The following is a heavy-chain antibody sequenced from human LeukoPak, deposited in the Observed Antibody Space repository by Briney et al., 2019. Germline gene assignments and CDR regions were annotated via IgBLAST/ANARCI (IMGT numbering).Heavy chain of an antibody. V-gene: IGHV3-23*01. CDR3: ARSTWIQLWPFDY. CDR1: GFTFSSYA. CDR2: VSGSGGST. J-gene: IGHJ4*02. D-gene: IGHD5-18*01. Sequence: GGSLRLSCAASGFTFSSYAMSWVRQAPGKGLEWVSAVSGSGGSTYYADSVKGRFTISRDNSKNTLYLQMNSLRAEDTAVYYCARSTWIQLWPFDYWGQGTLVTVSS.